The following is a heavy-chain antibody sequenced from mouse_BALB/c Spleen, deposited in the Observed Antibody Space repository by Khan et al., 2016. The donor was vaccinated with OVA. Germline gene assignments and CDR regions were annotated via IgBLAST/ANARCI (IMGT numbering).Heavy chain of an antibody. D-gene: IGHD2-12*01. J-gene: IGHJ3*01. CDR2: IGSDSSTI. CDR3: AIARYWAWFAS. Sequence: EVHLVESGGGLVQPGGSRKLSCTASGFTFRSFGMHWVRQAPEKGLEWVAYIGSDSSTIYYADTVKGRFTISRDNPKNTLLLQLTSLRSEDTAMYFWAIARYWAWFASGGQGTLVTVSA. CDR1: GFTFRSFG. V-gene: IGHV5-17*02.